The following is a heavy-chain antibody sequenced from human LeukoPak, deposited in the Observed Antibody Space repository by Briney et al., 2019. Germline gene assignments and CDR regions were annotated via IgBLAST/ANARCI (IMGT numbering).Heavy chain of an antibody. V-gene: IGHV1-69*04. J-gene: IGHJ6*02. CDR2: IIPIFGIA. CDR3: ARDDDPRGGYGMDV. D-gene: IGHD3-16*01. Sequence: WMERIIPIFGIANYAQKFQGIVTITADKSTCTAYMELSSLRSEDTAVYYCARDDDPRGGYGMDVWGQGTTVTVSS.